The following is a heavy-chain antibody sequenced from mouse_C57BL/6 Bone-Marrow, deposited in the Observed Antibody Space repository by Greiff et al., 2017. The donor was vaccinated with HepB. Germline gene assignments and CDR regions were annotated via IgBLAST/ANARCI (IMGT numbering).Heavy chain of an antibody. Sequence: VKLQESGAELVKPGASVKISCKASGYAFSSYWMNWVKQRPGKGLEWIGQIYPGDGDTNYNGKFKGKATLTADKSSSTAYMQLSSLTSEDSAVYFCARRTTVVARWYFDVWGTGTTVTVSS. CDR3: ARRTTVVARWYFDV. J-gene: IGHJ1*03. CDR1: GYAFSSYW. CDR2: IYPGDGDT. V-gene: IGHV1-80*01. D-gene: IGHD1-1*01.